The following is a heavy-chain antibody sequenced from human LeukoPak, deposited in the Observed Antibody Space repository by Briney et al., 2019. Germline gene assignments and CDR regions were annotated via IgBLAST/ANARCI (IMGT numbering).Heavy chain of an antibody. V-gene: IGHV3-13*01. J-gene: IGHJ6*02. D-gene: IGHD6-13*01. CDR2: IGTAGAT. Sequence: GGSLRLSCAASGFTFSSYDMHWVRQATGKGLEWVSAIGTAGATYYPGSVKGRFTISRENAKNSLYLQMNSLRAGDTAVYYCARGSYSSSWYNGMDVWGQGTTVTVSS. CDR1: GFTFSSYD. CDR3: ARGSYSSSWYNGMDV.